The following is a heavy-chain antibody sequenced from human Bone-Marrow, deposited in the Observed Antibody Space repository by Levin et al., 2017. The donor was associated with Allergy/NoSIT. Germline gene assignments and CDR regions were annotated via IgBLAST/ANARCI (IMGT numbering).Heavy chain of an antibody. CDR1: GFTFTSYA. V-gene: IGHV3-30*04. J-gene: IGHJ4*02. CDR3: ARGFPYYYDSRGYPFEH. CDR2: ISYDGSNK. D-gene: IGHD3-22*01. Sequence: GGSLRLSCAASGFTFTSYAMHWVRQAPGKGLEWVAVISYDGSNKYYAASVKGRFTISTDNSKNTLYMQMNSLRAEDTAVYYCARGFPYYYDSRGYPFEHWGQGTLVTVSS.